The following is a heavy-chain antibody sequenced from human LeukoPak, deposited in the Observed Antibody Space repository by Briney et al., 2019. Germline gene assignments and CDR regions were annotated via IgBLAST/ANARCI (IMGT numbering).Heavy chain of an antibody. CDR2: IYYSGST. D-gene: IGHD5-18*01. Sequence: SETLSLTCTVSSGSISSYYWSWVRQPPGKGLEWIGYIYYSGSTNYNPSLKSRVTISVDTSKNQFSLKLSSVTAADTAVYYCARGGGYSYGFVRHWGQGTLVTVSS. CDR3: ARGGGYSYGFVRH. CDR1: SGSISSYY. J-gene: IGHJ4*02. V-gene: IGHV4-59*01.